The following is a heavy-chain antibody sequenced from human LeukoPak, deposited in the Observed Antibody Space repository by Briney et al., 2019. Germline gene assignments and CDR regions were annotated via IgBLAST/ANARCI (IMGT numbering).Heavy chain of an antibody. V-gene: IGHV1-69*06. CDR2: IIPIFGTA. CDR3: ARAGGYSGYDYRFDY. Sequence: GASVKVSCKASGGTFSSYAISWVRQAPGQGLEWMGGIIPIFGTANYAQKFQGRVTITADKSTSTAYMELSSLRSEDTAVYYCARAGGYSGYDYRFDYWGQGTLVTVSS. J-gene: IGHJ4*02. CDR1: GGTFSSYA. D-gene: IGHD5-12*01.